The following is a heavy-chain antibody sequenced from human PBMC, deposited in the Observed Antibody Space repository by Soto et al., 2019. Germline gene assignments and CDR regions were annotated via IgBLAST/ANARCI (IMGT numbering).Heavy chain of an antibody. CDR1: GGTFSSYA. CDR2: IIPIFGTA. D-gene: IGHD1-26*01. Sequence: QVQLVQSGAEVKKPGSSVKVSCKASGGTFSSYAISWVRQAPGQGLEWMGGIIPIFGTANSAQKFQGRVTITADESTSTAYMERSSRRSEDTAVYYCARGLRVGATTEGDYWGQGTLVTVSS. J-gene: IGHJ4*02. CDR3: ARGLRVGATTEGDY. V-gene: IGHV1-69*01.